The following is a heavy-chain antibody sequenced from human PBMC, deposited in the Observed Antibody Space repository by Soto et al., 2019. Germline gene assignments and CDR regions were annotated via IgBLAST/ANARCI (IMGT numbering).Heavy chain of an antibody. CDR1: GYTFSNYW. CDR3: ARQYCSNGIYYRHFDY. CDR2: IYPGDSDT. D-gene: IGHD2-8*01. V-gene: IGHV5-51*01. J-gene: IGHJ4*02. Sequence: GESLKISCKGSGYTFSNYWIGWVRQMPGKGLGWMGIIYPGDSDTKYSPSFEGHVTISADKSITTAYLQWSSLKASDTAMYYCARQYCSNGIYYRHFDYGGQGTQVTVSS.